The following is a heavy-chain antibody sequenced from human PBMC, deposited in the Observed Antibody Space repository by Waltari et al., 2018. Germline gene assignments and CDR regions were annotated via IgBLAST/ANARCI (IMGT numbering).Heavy chain of an antibody. V-gene: IGHV4-4*09. Sequence: QVQLQESGSGLVKPSETLSLTCTVSGGSISSYYWSWIRQPPGQGLEWIGYIYTSGSTNYNPSLKSRVTISVDTSKNQFSLKLSSVTAADTAVYYCARDGPYDFWSGYFIPNFDYWGQGTLVTVSS. J-gene: IGHJ4*02. CDR2: IYTSGST. D-gene: IGHD3-3*01. CDR3: ARDGPYDFWSGYFIPNFDY. CDR1: GGSISSYY.